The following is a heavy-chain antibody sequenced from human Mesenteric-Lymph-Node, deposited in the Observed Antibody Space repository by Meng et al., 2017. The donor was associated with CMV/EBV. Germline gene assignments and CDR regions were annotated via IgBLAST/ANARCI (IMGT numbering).Heavy chain of an antibody. V-gene: IGHV1-69*05. D-gene: IGHD6-13*01. J-gene: IGHJ5*02. Sequence: CKASGGTFSSYAISWVRQAPGQGLEWMGGIIPIFGTATYAQKFQGRVTITTDESTSTAYMELSSLRSEDTAVYYCARDSSSSSNWFDPWGQGTLVTVSS. CDR3: ARDSSSSSNWFDP. CDR1: GGTFSSYA. CDR2: IIPIFGTA.